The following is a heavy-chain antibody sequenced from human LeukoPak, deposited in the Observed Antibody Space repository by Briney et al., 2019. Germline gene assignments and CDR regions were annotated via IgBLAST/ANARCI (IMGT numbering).Heavy chain of an antibody. Sequence: GGSLRLSCAGSGFPFSSYWMSWVRQAPGKGLEGVANVKQDGSETYFVDSVKGRFTISRDNAKNSLYLQMNSLRAEDTAVYYCARLTGTTGFDCWGQGTLVTVSS. J-gene: IGHJ4*02. CDR2: VKQDGSET. D-gene: IGHD1-1*01. CDR3: ARLTGTTGFDC. V-gene: IGHV3-7*01. CDR1: GFPFSSYW.